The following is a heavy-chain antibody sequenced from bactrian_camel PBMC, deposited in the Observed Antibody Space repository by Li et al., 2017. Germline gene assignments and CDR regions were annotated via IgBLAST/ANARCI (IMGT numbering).Heavy chain of an antibody. CDR1: GRTYSRFC. J-gene: IGHJ4*01. V-gene: IGHV3S53*01. D-gene: IGHD4*01. CDR2: VDMDGST. CDR3: AADDTDYEFCSYEYNR. Sequence: HVQLVESGGGSVQPGGSLRLSCAASGRTYSRFCMAWWRQAPGKEREAVAAVDMDGSTSYADSVKGRFTISKDNAKNTLYLQMNSLKPEDTAMYYCAADDTDYEFCSYEYNRWGQGTQVTVS.